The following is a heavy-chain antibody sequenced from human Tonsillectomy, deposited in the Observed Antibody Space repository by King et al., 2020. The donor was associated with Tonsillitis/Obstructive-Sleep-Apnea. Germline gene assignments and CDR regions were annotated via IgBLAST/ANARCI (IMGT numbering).Heavy chain of an antibody. CDR2: IRHVDTP. V-gene: IGHV3-23*04. CDR3: AIKGSVWSFDN. J-gene: IGHJ4*02. D-gene: IGHD6-19*01. Sequence: VQLVESGGGLVQPGGSLRLACVGSGLTFSTFAMTWVRQAPGKGREWVSAIRHVDTPFYPDSVKGRFTLSRDSSKNTLCLQMNSLGAEDTAIYYCAIKGSVWSFDNWGQGTLVTVSS. CDR1: GLTFSTFA.